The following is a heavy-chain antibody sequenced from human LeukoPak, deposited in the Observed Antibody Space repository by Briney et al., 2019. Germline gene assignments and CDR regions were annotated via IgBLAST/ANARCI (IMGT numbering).Heavy chain of an antibody. V-gene: IGHV4-34*01. CDR1: GGSFSGYY. Sequence: PSETLSLTCAVYGGSFSGYYWSWIRQPPGKGLEWIGEINHSGSTNYNPSLKSRVTISVDTSKNQFSLKLSSVTAADTAVYYCARTIAAAGTYYFHYWGQGTLVTVSS. CDR3: ARTIAAAGTYYFHY. J-gene: IGHJ4*02. D-gene: IGHD6-13*01. CDR2: INHSGST.